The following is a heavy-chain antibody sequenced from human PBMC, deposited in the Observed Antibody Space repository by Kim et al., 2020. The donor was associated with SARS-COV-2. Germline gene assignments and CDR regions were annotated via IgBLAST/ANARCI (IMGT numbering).Heavy chain of an antibody. Sequence: SAGTPKYAQGFTGRFVFSLDTSVSTAYLQINSLKPEDTAVYYCARDFRDYWGQGTLVTVSS. J-gene: IGHJ4*02. CDR2: SAGTP. CDR3: ARDFRDY. V-gene: IGHV7-4-1*02.